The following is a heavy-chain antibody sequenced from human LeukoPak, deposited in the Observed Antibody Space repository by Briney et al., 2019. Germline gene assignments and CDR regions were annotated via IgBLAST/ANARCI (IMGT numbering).Heavy chain of an antibody. V-gene: IGHV4-39*01. Sequence: PSETLSLTCTVSGGSISSSSYYWGWIRQPPGKGLEWIGSIYYSGSTYYNPSLKSRVTISVDTSKNQFSLKLSSVTAADTAVYYCARHSFPIAVAGTHAFDIWGQGTMVTVSS. CDR3: ARHSFPIAVAGTHAFDI. J-gene: IGHJ3*02. CDR2: IYYSGST. CDR1: GGSISSSSYY. D-gene: IGHD6-19*01.